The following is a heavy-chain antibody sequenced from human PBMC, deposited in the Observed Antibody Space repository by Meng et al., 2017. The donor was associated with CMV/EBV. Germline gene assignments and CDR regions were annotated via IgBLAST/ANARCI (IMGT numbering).Heavy chain of an antibody. J-gene: IGHJ5*02. CDR1: RGTFSSYA. CDR2: IIPILGIA. CDR3: AGESGSYSFDP. D-gene: IGHD1-26*01. V-gene: IGHV1-69*10. Sequence: CKASRGTFSSYAISWVRQAPGQGLGWMGGIIPILGIANYAQKFQGRVTITADKSTSTAYMELSSLRSEDTAVYYCAGESGSYSFDPWGQGTLVTVSS.